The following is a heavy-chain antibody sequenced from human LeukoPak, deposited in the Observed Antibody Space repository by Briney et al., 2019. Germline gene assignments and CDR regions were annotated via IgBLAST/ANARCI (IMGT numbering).Heavy chain of an antibody. CDR2: MNPNSGNT. CDR3: TRGPIIVEPATMGTWLDP. D-gene: IGHD2-2*01. V-gene: IGHV1-8*01. Sequence: ASVKVSCKASGYTFTSYDINWVRQATGQGLEWMGWMNPNSGNTGYAQKFQGRVTMTRSTSISTAYMELSSLRSEDTAVYYCTRGPIIVEPATMGTWLDPWGQGTLVTVSS. CDR1: GYTFTSYD. J-gene: IGHJ5*02.